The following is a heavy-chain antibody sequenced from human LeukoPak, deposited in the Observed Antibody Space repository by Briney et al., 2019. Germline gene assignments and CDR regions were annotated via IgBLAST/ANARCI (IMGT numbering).Heavy chain of an antibody. CDR1: EFTFSDYS. D-gene: IGHD2-21*02. Sequence: PGGSLRLSCAASEFTFSDYSMNWVRQAPGKGLEWVASISSSSRYIYYADSVKGRFTISRDNAKNSLYLQMNSLRAEDTAVYYCARRLVVTAIFHDYYYMDVWGKGTTVTVSS. V-gene: IGHV3-21*01. CDR3: ARRLVVTAIFHDYYYMDV. J-gene: IGHJ6*03. CDR2: ISSSSRYI.